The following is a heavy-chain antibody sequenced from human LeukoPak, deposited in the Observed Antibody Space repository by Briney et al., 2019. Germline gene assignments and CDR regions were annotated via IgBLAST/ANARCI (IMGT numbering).Heavy chain of an antibody. J-gene: IGHJ4*02. CDR2: IYNSGGT. V-gene: IGHV4-59*01. CDR3: ARASVLLSADY. CDR1: GGSITSSFY. Sequence: SETLSLTCTVSGGSITSSFYWSWIRQSPGKGLEWIGYIYNSGGTKYNPSLKSQLTISVDTSKNQFSLNLSSVTAADTAVYYCARASVLLSADYWGQGTLVTVSS. D-gene: IGHD3-16*01.